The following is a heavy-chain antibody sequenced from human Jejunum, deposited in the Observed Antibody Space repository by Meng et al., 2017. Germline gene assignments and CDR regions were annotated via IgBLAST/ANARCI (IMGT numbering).Heavy chain of an antibody. V-gene: IGHV4-59*01. CDR2: IYSSGST. CDR1: NGSMTDYY. CDR3: ARARSLTI. J-gene: IGHJ4*02. D-gene: IGHD2-2*01. Sequence: SETLSLTCTVSNGSMTDYYWSWVRQTPGKGLEWIGYIYSSGSTKYNPSLKSRVTISVDTSKNQFSLKLDSVTAADTAVYYCARARSLTIWGQGTRVTGAS.